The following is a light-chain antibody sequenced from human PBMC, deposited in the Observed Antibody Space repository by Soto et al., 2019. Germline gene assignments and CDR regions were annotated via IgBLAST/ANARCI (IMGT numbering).Light chain of an antibody. Sequence: ETVLTQSPGTLSLSPGERATLSCRASQSLSSGYLAWYQQRPGQAPRHLISGASSRAPGIPDSFSGTGSGTEFTLTITRLEPEDFAVSYCQQYGGSPLVTFGGGTKVEIK. CDR1: QSLSSGY. CDR3: QQYGGSPLVT. J-gene: IGKJ4*01. V-gene: IGKV3-20*01. CDR2: GAS.